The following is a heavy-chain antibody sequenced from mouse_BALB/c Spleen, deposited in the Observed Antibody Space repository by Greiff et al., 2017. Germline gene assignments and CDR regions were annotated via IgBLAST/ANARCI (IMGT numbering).Heavy chain of an antibody. Sequence: VQLQQSGAELAKPGASVKMSCKASGYTFTSYWMHWVKQLPGQGLEWLGYINPSTGYTEYNQKFKDKATLTADKSSSTAYMQLSSLTSEDSAVYYCARNYGSLYYFDYWGQGTTLTVSS. CDR1: GYTFTSYW. CDR3: ARNYGSLYYFDY. V-gene: IGHV1-7*01. D-gene: IGHD1-1*01. J-gene: IGHJ2*01. CDR2: INPSTGYT.